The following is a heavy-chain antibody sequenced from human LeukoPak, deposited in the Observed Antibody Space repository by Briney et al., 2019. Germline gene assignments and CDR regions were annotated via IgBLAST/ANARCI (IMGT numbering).Heavy chain of an antibody. V-gene: IGHV3-21*01. Sequence: KPGGSLRLSCAASGFTFSSYSMNWVRQAPGKGLEWVSSISSSSSYTYYADSVKGRFTISRDNAKNSLYLQMNSLRAEDTAVYYCAGDPGGYGDYRGLWGQGTLVTVSS. J-gene: IGHJ4*02. CDR3: AGDPGGYGDYRGL. CDR1: GFTFSSYS. D-gene: IGHD4-17*01. CDR2: ISSSSSYT.